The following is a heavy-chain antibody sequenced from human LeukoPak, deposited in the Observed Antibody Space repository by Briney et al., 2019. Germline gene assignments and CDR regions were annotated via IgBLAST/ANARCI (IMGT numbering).Heavy chain of an antibody. Sequence: SVKVSCKASGYTFTGYYMHWVRQAPGQGLEWMGGIIPIFGTANYAQKFQGRVTITADKSTSTAYMELSSLRSEDTAVYYCAYTGFGHYYYYYMDVWGKGTTVTVSS. J-gene: IGHJ6*03. D-gene: IGHD3-10*01. CDR3: AYTGFGHYYYYYMDV. CDR2: IIPIFGTA. V-gene: IGHV1-69*06. CDR1: GYTFTGYY.